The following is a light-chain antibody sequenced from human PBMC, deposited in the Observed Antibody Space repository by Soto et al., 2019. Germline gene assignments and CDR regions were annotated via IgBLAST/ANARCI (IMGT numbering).Light chain of an antibody. CDR2: DAS. CDR1: QSIWNK. J-gene: IGKJ4*01. CDR3: QHYNDWPLT. V-gene: IGKV3-15*01. Sequence: EIVMTQSPATLSVSPGERVTLSCRASQSIWNKLAWYQQKPGQTPRLLIFDASTRATGIPARFSGSGSETEFTLTISSLQSGDFEVYYCQHYNDWPLTFGGGTKVDIK.